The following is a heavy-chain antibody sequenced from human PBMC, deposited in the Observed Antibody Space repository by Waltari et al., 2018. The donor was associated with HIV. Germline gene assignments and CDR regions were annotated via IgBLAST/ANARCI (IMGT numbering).Heavy chain of an antibody. J-gene: IGHJ4*02. CDR3: TTGRLPSSVRFDY. CDR1: GFNFDDYA. D-gene: IGHD6-6*01. Sequence: EVNLVESGGGLVQPGRSLRLSCAASGFNFDDYAMHWVRQAPGKGLEWVSGISWNSGSIDYVDSVKRRCTISRDNGKNSLYLQMNSLRPEDTAFYYCTTGRLPSSVRFDYWGRGTLVTVSS. V-gene: IGHV3-9*01. CDR2: ISWNSGSI.